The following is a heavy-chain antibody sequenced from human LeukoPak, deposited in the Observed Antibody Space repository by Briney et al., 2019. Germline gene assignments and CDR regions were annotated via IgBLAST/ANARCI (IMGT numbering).Heavy chain of an antibody. D-gene: IGHD1-26*01. V-gene: IGHV3-7*01. J-gene: IGHJ1*01. CDR1: GFTFSSSW. CDR3: ARELIVGVAEYFQH. CDR2: INQDGSER. Sequence: GGSLRLSCAASGFTFSSSWMSWVRQAPGKGLEWVANINQDGSERYYLDSVKGRFTISRGNAKNSLYLQMNSLRAEDTAVYYCARELIVGVAEYFQHWGQGTLVTVSS.